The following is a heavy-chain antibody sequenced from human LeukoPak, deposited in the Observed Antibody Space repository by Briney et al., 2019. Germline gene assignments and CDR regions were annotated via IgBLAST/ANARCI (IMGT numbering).Heavy chain of an antibody. V-gene: IGHV3-23*01. Sequence: GGSLRLSCAASGFTFSSYGMSWVRQAPGKGLEWVSAISGSGGSTYYADSVKGRFTISRDNSKNTLYLQMNSLRAEDTAVYYCAKLFRRGYYDSSGYTARYSWGQGTLVTVSS. D-gene: IGHD3-22*01. CDR2: ISGSGGST. CDR1: GFTFSSYG. CDR3: AKLFRRGYYDSSGYTARYS. J-gene: IGHJ4*02.